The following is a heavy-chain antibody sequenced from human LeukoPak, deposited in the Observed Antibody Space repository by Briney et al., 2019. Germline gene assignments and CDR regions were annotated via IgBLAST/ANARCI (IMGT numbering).Heavy chain of an antibody. Sequence: TSETLSLTCTVSGDSISSSYWTWIRQPPGKGLELIGEIHYSGSTNYNPSLKSRVTISVDTSENEFSLKLSSVTAADTAVYYCARRAATFPYYSDYWGQGTLVTVSS. CDR1: GDSISSSY. V-gene: IGHV4-59*08. CDR3: ARRAATFPYYSDY. CDR2: IHYSGST. J-gene: IGHJ4*02. D-gene: IGHD2/OR15-2a*01.